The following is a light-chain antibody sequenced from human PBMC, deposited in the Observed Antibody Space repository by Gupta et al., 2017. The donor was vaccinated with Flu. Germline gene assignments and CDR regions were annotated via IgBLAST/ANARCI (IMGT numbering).Light chain of an antibody. V-gene: IGKV1-39*01. Sequence: DIQMTQSPSSLSASVGDRVTIPCWASQPINNYLNWYQQKPGKAPKVLIYDTSSFQSAVPSRFSGSGSGTDFTLTIISRQPEDFATDYCQQTDNNPITFGPWTRLEIK. CDR3: QQTDNNPIT. J-gene: IGKJ5*01. CDR1: QPINNY. CDR2: DTS.